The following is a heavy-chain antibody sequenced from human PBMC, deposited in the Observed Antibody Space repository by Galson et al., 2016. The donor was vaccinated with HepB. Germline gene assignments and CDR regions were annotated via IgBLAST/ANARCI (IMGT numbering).Heavy chain of an antibody. CDR2: TYSGGDT. CDR1: GFTVSSTY. V-gene: IGHV3-53*01. CDR3: ATDSPHSSSWESH. Sequence: SLRLSCAASGFTVSSTYMSWVRQAPGKGLEWVSVTYSGGDTYYADSVKGRFTISRDNSKNTLYLQMNSLRAEDTAVYYCATDSPHSSSWESHWGQGTLVTVSS. J-gene: IGHJ4*02. D-gene: IGHD6-13*01.